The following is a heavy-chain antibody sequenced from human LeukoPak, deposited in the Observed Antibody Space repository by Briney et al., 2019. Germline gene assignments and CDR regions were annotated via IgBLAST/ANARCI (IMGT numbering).Heavy chain of an antibody. CDR2: ISTSGSYI. CDR3: AKDLWLHRSYYFDY. D-gene: IGHD3-9*01. V-gene: IGHV3-21*04. CDR1: GFSFRTSA. J-gene: IGHJ4*02. Sequence: GGSLRLSCAASGFSFRTSAMNWVRQAPGQGLEWVSSISTSGSYIYYADSVEGRFTISRDNPRNLLYLQMNSLRAEDTAVYYCAKDLWLHRSYYFDYWGQGTLVTVSS.